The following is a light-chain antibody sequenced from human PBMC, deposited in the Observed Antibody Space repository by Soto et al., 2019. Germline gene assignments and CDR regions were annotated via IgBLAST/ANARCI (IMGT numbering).Light chain of an antibody. CDR3: QQRSNWPQIT. CDR1: QSVSSK. J-gene: IGKJ5*01. V-gene: IGKV3-11*01. CDR2: DAS. Sequence: EIVMTQSPATLSVSPGSGAPLSCRASQSVSSKLAWYQQKPGQAPRLLIYDASNRATGIPARFSGSGSGTDFTLTISSLEPEDFAVYYCQQRSNWPQITFGQGTRLEIK.